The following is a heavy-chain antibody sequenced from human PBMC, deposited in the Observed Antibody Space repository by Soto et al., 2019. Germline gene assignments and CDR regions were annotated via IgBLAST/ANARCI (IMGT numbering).Heavy chain of an antibody. CDR2: ISSSSSYT. J-gene: IGHJ6*02. CDR1: GFTFSDYY. D-gene: IGHD2-21*01. Sequence: GGSLRLSCAASGFTFSDYYMSWIRQAPGKGLEWVSYISSSSSYTNYADSVKGRFTISRDNAKNSLYLQMNSLRAEDTAVYYCARDVVRPHYYYYYGMDVWGQGTTVTVSS. CDR3: ARDVVRPHYYYYYGMDV. V-gene: IGHV3-11*06.